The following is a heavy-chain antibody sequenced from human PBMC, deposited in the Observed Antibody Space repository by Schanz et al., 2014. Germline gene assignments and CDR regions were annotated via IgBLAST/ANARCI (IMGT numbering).Heavy chain of an antibody. J-gene: IGHJ3*02. D-gene: IGHD3-10*01. V-gene: IGHV3-23*01. CDR2: ISGSGGST. CDR1: GFSFTTYA. CDR3: AKGRFGELSAFDI. Sequence: EVQLLESGGGLVQPGGSLRLSCAASGFSFTTYAMSWVRQAPGKGLEWVSAISGSGGSTYYTDSVKGRFTISRDNSKNTLYLQMNSLRAEDTAVYYCAKGRFGELSAFDIWGQGTMXTVSS.